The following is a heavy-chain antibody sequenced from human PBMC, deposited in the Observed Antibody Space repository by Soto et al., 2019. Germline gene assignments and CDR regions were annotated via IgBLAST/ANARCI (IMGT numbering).Heavy chain of an antibody. CDR1: GGSISSSNW. J-gene: IGHJ6*02. V-gene: IGHV4-4*02. Sequence: SETLSLTCAVSGGSISSSNWWSWVRQPPGKGLEWIGEIYHSGSTNYNPSLKSRVTISVDKSKNQFSLKLSSVTAADTAVYYCACIFSGGYGYGFYYYGMDVWGQGTTVTVSS. CDR2: IYHSGST. CDR3: ACIFSGGYGYGFYYYGMDV. D-gene: IGHD5-18*01.